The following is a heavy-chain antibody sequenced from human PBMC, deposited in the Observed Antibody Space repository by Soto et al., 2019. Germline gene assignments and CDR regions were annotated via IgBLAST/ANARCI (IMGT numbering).Heavy chain of an antibody. CDR1: GYTFTSYG. D-gene: IGHD5-12*01. CDR3: ARSVDIVATSDFYYYYYYMDV. V-gene: IGHV1-18*01. J-gene: IGHJ6*03. CDR2: ISAYNGNT. Sequence: QVPLVQSGAEVKKPGASVKVSCKASGYTFTSYGISWVRQAPGQGLEWMGWISAYNGNTNYAQKLQGRVTMTTDTSTSTAYMELRSLRSDDTAVYYCARSVDIVATSDFYYYYYYMDVWGKGTTVTVSS.